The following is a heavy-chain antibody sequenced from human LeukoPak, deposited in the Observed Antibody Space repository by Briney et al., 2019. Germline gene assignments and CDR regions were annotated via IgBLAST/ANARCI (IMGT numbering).Heavy chain of an antibody. Sequence: ASVKVSCKASGYTFTSYYMHWVRQAPGQGLEWMGIINPSGGSTSYAQKFQGRVTMTRDTSTSTVYMELSSLRSEDTAVYYCARARGRYFDWLFHPHGYFDYWGQGTLVTVSS. J-gene: IGHJ4*02. CDR2: INPSGGST. V-gene: IGHV1-46*01. CDR3: ARARGRYFDWLFHPHGYFDY. CDR1: GYTFTSYY. D-gene: IGHD3-9*01.